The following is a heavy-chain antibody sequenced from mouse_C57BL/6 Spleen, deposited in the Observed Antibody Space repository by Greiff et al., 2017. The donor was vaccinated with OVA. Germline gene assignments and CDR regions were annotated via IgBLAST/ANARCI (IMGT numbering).Heavy chain of an antibody. Sequence: EVQGVASGAGLVKPGASVKLSCTASGFNIKVYYMHWVKQRTEQGLVWIGRIDPEDGDTKYAPQFQGKTTRTAGTASNTAYLQLSSLTSEDTAVYYCALPYYCSSHWYFDVLGTGTTVTVSS. D-gene: IGHD1-1*01. CDR2: IDPEDGDT. CDR3: ALPYYCSSHWYFDV. V-gene: IGHV14-2*01. J-gene: IGHJ1*03. CDR1: GFNIKVYY.